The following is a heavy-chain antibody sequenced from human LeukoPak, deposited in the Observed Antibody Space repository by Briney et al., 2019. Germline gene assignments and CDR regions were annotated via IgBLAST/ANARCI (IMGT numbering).Heavy chain of an antibody. Sequence: SETLSLTCTVSGGSISIYYWSWIRQPPGKGLEWIGYIYYSGSTNYNPSLKSRVTISVDTSKNQFSLKLSSVTAADTAVYYCARRVSGSYYNGFNRFDPWGQGTLVTVSS. D-gene: IGHD3-10*01. CDR3: ARRVSGSYYNGFNRFDP. CDR2: IYYSGST. V-gene: IGHV4-59*08. CDR1: GGSISIYY. J-gene: IGHJ5*02.